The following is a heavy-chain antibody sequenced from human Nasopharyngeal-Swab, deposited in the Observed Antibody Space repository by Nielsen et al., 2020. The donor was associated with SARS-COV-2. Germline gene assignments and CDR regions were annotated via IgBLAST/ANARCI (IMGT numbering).Heavy chain of an antibody. CDR2: IYYSGST. CDR1: GCSFSSISYY. J-gene: IGHJ5*02. Sequence: SETLSLTFTVSGCSFSSISYYWGWIRQPPGKGLEWIGSIYYSGSTYYNPSLKSRVTISVDTSKNQFSLKLSSVTAADTAVYYCAREGNWNSRWFDPWGQGTLVTVSS. V-gene: IGHV4-39*07. D-gene: IGHD1-20*01. CDR3: AREGNWNSRWFDP.